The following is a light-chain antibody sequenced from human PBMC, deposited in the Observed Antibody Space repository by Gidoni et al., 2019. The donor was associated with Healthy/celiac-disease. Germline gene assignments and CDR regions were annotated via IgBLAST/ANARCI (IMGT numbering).Light chain of an antibody. J-gene: IGKJ3*01. V-gene: IGKV3-15*01. Sequence: TLSCRASQSVSSNLAWYQQKPGQAPRLLIYGASTRATGIPARFSGSGSGTEFTLTISSLQSEDFAVYYCQQYNNWPPRFTFGPGTKVDIK. CDR1: QSVSSN. CDR2: GAS. CDR3: QQYNNWPPRFT.